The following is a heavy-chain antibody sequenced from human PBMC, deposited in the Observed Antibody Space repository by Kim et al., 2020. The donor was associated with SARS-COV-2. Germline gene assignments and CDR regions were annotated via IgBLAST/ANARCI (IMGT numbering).Heavy chain of an antibody. CDR2: IRSKADGETT. CDR1: GFNFGDYA. CDR3: TRDRPIDY. D-gene: IGHD6-6*01. Sequence: GGSLRLSCTTSGFNFGDYALSWFRQAPGRGLEWVGSIRSKADGETTAYAASVRGRVTSSRDDSKSIAYLQINSLTTEDTAVYSCTRDRPIDYWGQGTLV. V-gene: IGHV3-49*03. J-gene: IGHJ4*02.